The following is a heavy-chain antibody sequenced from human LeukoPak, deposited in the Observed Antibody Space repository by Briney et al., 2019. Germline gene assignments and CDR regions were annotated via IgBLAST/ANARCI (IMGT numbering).Heavy chain of an antibody. CDR2: IIPIFGTA. J-gene: IGHJ4*02. CDR3: AIAVAGSQYYFDY. D-gene: IGHD6-19*01. CDR1: GGTFINYA. Sequence: GASVTVSFMSSGGTFINYAISWVRPAPGQGLEWMGGIIPIFGTANYAQKFQGRVTITADESTSTAYMELSSLRSEDTAVYYCAIAVAGSQYYFDYWGQGTLVAVSS. V-gene: IGHV1-69*13.